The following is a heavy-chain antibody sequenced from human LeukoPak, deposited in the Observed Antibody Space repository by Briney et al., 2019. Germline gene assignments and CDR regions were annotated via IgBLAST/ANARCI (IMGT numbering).Heavy chain of an antibody. V-gene: IGHV3-30*02. Sequence: QAGGSLRLSCAASGFTFSSYGIHWVRQAPGKGLEWVAFIRYDGINKYYADSVKGRFTISRDNSKNTLYLQMNSLRAEDTAVYYCAKAHSSSWYGNFHYWGQGTLVTVSS. CDR3: AKAHSSSWYGNFHY. CDR1: GFTFSSYG. CDR2: IRYDGINK. J-gene: IGHJ4*02. D-gene: IGHD6-13*01.